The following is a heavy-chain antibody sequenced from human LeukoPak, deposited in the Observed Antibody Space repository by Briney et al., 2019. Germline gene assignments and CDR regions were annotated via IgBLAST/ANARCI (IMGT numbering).Heavy chain of an antibody. Sequence: TSETLYLTCTVSGGSIRAYYWSRIRQPPGKGLEWIGYIYYTGSTNYNPSLKSRVTISVDTSKNQFSLKLSSVTAADTAVYYCARMSVTSLALYFDFWGQGTLVTVSS. CDR2: IYYTGST. D-gene: IGHD4-11*01. CDR1: GGSIRAYY. J-gene: IGHJ4*02. CDR3: ARMSVTSLALYFDF. V-gene: IGHV4-59*01.